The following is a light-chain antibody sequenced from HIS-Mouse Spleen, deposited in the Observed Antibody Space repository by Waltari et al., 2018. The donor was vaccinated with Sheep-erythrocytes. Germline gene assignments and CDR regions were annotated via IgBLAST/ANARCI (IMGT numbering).Light chain of an antibody. CDR1: SSDFGIYNL. Sequence: QSALTQPASVSGSPGQSITISCPGTSSDFGIYNLVSWYQQHPGKAPKLMIYEGSKRPSGVSNRFSGSKSGNTASLTISGLQAEDEADYYCCSYAGSSTPWVFGGGTKLTVL. J-gene: IGLJ3*02. CDR3: CSYAGSSTPWV. V-gene: IGLV2-23*01. CDR2: EGS.